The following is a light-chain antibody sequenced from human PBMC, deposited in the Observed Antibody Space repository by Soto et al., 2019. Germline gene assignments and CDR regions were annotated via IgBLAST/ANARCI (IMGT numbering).Light chain of an antibody. CDR3: QQYNNWPPIT. J-gene: IGKJ5*01. CDR1: QSVSSS. Sequence: EIELTQSPATLSLNPGERATLSCRASQSVSSSLAWYQQKHGQAPRLLISDTSNRATGIPARFSGSGSGTDFTLTISSLQSEDFAVYYCQQYNNWPPITFGHGTRLEIK. CDR2: DTS. V-gene: IGKV3D-15*01.